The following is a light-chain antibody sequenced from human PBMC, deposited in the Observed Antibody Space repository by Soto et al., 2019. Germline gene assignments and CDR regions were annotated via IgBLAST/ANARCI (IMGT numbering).Light chain of an antibody. J-gene: IGKJ5*01. CDR1: QNINNY. V-gene: IGKV1-33*01. CDR2: DAS. Sequence: IPLTQSPSILSASLGDRVTITCQASQNINNYLNWYQQKPGRAPKLLIYDASNLEAGVPSRFRGSGSGTDFTFTISRLQPEDIATYYCQQYENLPTFGQGTRLEIK. CDR3: QQYENLPT.